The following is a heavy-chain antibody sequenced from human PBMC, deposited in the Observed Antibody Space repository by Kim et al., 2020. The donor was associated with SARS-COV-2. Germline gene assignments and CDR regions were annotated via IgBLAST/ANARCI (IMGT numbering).Heavy chain of an antibody. Sequence: GVSLRLSCAASGFTFSDYYMSWIRQAPGKGLEWVSYISSSGSTIYYADSVKGRFTISRDNAKNSLYLQMNSLRAEDTAVYYCARESDYGDYDQGPPFMDVWGQGTTVTVSS. CDR1: GFTFSDYY. CDR2: ISSSGSTI. J-gene: IGHJ6*02. V-gene: IGHV3-11*01. CDR3: ARESDYGDYDQGPPFMDV. D-gene: IGHD4-17*01.